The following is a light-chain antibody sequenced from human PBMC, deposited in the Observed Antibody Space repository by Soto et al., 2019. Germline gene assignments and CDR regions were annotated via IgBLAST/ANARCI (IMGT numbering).Light chain of an antibody. J-gene: IGKJ2*01. CDR1: QHIGSW. Sequence: DIQMTQSPSTLSASVGDRVTITCRASQHIGSWLAWYQQKPGSAPKLLIYDASSLESGVPSRFSGSGPGREFTLTISSLQPDDFVTYYCQHFHSYPFTFGQGTKLEIK. V-gene: IGKV1-5*01. CDR2: DAS. CDR3: QHFHSYPFT.